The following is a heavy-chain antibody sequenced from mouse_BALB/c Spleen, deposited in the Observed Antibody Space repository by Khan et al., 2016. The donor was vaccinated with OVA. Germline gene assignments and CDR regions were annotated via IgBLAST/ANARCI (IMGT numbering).Heavy chain of an antibody. CDR2: IIYTGYT. V-gene: IGHV3-8*02. J-gene: IGHJ3*01. CDR3: ARSTYRYAFVY. CDR1: GDSITSGY. D-gene: IGHD2-12*01. Sequence: EVQLQESGPSLVKPSQTLSLTCSVTGDSITSGYWNWIRKFPGNKLEYMGYIIYTGYTYYNPSLQSRFSITRHTSTNQYDLQLNSVTDEDTATYYCARSTYRYAFVYWGQGTLVTVSA.